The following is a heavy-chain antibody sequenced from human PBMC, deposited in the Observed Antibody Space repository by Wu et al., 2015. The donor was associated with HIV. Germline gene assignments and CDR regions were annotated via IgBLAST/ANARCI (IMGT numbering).Heavy chain of an antibody. J-gene: IGHJ6*02. CDR3: ATSYYGSGSYPTFYYYYAMDV. CDR1: GYTFTSYD. D-gene: IGHD3-10*01. Sequence: QLQMVQSGAEVKKPGASVKVSCKASGYTFTSYDINWVRQATGQGLEWMGWMSPKSGKTGFAQNFQGRVVISSNTSMTTVYLELSGLRPEDTATYYCATSYYGSGSYPTFYYYYAMDVWGQGTTVTVSS. V-gene: IGHV1-8*01. CDR2: MSPKSGKT.